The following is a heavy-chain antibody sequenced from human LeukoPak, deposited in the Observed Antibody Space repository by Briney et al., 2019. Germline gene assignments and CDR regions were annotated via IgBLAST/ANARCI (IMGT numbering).Heavy chain of an antibody. CDR2: IYYSGST. D-gene: IGHD6-13*01. CDR1: GGSISSSSYY. V-gene: IGHV4-39*07. Sequence: SETLSLTCTVSGGSISSSSYYWGWIRQPPGKGLEWIGSIYYSGSTYYNPSLKSRVTISVDTSKNQFSLKLSSVTAADTAVYYCARGSSSSFNAFDIWGQGTMVTVSS. J-gene: IGHJ3*02. CDR3: ARGSSSSFNAFDI.